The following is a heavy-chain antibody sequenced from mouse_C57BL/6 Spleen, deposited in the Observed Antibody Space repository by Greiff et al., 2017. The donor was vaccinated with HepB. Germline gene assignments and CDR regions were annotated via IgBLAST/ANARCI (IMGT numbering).Heavy chain of an antibody. D-gene: IGHD1-1*01. CDR1: GYTFTSYW. CDR2: IDPSDSYT. CDR3: ARSNYGSSGDY. Sequence: VQLQQPGAELVMPGASVKLSCKASGYTFTSYWMHWVKQRPGQGLEWIGEIDPSDSYTNYNQKFKGKSTLTVDKSSSTAYMQLSSLTSEDSAVYYCARSNYGSSGDYWGQGTTLTVSS. V-gene: IGHV1-69*01. J-gene: IGHJ2*01.